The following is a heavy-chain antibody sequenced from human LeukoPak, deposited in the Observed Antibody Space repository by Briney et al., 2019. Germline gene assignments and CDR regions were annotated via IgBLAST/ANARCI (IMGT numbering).Heavy chain of an antibody. CDR3: ARDSGGYSYASRPYYYYMDV. V-gene: IGHV3-33*01. J-gene: IGHJ6*03. D-gene: IGHD5-18*01. Sequence: GGSLRLSCAASGFTFSSYGMHWVRQAPGKGLEWVAVIWYDGSNKYYADSVKGRFTISRDNSKNTLYPQMNSLRAEDTAVYYCARDSGGYSYASRPYYYYMDVWGKGTTVTVSS. CDR2: IWYDGSNK. CDR1: GFTFSSYG.